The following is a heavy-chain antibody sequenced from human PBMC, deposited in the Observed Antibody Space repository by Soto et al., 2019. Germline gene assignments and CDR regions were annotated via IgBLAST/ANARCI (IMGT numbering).Heavy chain of an antibody. J-gene: IGHJ3*02. Sequence: QVQLQETGPGLVKPSQTLSLTCTVSGGSISSGGYYWSWIRQHPGKGLEWIGYIYYSGSTYYNPSLQSRVTIAVDTSKNQFSLKLSSVTAADTAVYYCARDGQYYYDTEDAFDIWGQGTMVTVSS. V-gene: IGHV4-31*03. CDR3: ARDGQYYYDTEDAFDI. CDR1: GGSISSGGYY. CDR2: IYYSGST. D-gene: IGHD3-22*01.